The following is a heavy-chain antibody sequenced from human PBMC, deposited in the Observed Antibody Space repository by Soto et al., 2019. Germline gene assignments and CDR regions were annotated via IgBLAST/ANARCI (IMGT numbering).Heavy chain of an antibody. D-gene: IGHD6-19*01. CDR2: SYYSGST. CDR1: GGSISSYY. Sequence: SETLFLTCTVSGGSISSYYWSWIRQPPGKGLEWIGGSYYSGSTNYSPSLKSRVTISVDTSKNQFSLKLSSVTAADTAVYYCAIHSSGWSHNWFDPWGQGTLVTFSS. J-gene: IGHJ5*02. V-gene: IGHV4-59*01. CDR3: AIHSSGWSHNWFDP.